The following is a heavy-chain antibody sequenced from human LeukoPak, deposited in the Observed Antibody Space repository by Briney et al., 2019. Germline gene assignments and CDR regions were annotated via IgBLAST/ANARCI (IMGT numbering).Heavy chain of an antibody. CDR3: AKGSYYDSSGSFYFDY. CDR2: ISGSGDNT. V-gene: IGHV3-23*01. CDR1: GFTFSSYA. J-gene: IGHJ4*02. D-gene: IGHD3-22*01. Sequence: GGSLRLSCAASGFTFSSYAMHWVRQAPGKGLEWVSGISGSGDNTYYADSVKGRFTISRDNSKNTLYVQVNSLGTEDTAAYCCAKGSYYDSSGSFYFDYWGQGTLVTVSS.